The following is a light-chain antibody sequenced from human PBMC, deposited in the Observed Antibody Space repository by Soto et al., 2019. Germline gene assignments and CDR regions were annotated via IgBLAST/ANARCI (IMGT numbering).Light chain of an antibody. CDR3: QQYNSYSGYT. Sequence: DIPMTQSPSTLSASVGDRVTITCRASQSINSWLAWYQQKPGKAPKLLIYKASTLETGVPSRFSGSGSGTEFTLTISSLQPDDFATYYCQQYNSYSGYTFGQGTKLEIK. CDR1: QSINSW. J-gene: IGKJ2*01. CDR2: KAS. V-gene: IGKV1-5*03.